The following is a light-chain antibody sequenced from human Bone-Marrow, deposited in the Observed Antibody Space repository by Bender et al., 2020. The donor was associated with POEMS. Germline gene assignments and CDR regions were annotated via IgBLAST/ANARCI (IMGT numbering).Light chain of an antibody. Sequence: SYVVTQPPSVSVAPGKTAAITCGGNKIGTKNVHWYQQKPGQSPLLVIYQDTKRPSGIPERFSGSSSGTTATLSISGVQAEDEADYYCQSADSSGTYVFGGGTKVTVL. V-gene: IGLV3-21*01. J-gene: IGLJ1*01. CDR1: KIGTKN. CDR3: QSADSSGTYV. CDR2: QDT.